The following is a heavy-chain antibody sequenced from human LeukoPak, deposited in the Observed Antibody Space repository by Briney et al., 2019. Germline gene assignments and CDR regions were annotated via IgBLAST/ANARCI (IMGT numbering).Heavy chain of an antibody. CDR2: IYYSGST. D-gene: IGHD6-19*01. V-gene: IGHV4-39*07. CDR1: GGSISSSSYY. Sequence: SETLSLTCTVSGGSISSSSYYWGWIRQPPGKGLEWIGSIYYSGSTYYNPSLKSRVTISVDTSKNQFSLKLSSVTAADTAVYYCARDQGQYSSGFDYWGQGTLVTVSS. J-gene: IGHJ4*02. CDR3: ARDQGQYSSGFDY.